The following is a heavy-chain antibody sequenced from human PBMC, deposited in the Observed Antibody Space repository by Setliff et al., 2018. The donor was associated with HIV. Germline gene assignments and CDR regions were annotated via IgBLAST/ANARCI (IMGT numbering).Heavy chain of an antibody. V-gene: IGHV3-66*02. CDR3: ARLRLYNSALDY. CDR1: GFTVSSSY. J-gene: IGHJ4*02. Sequence: GGSLRLSCEASGFTVSSSYMAWVRQAPGKGLEWVSTIYSDGSTYHRDSVKGRFTLSRDNSENALYLQIDSLRPEDTAVYYCARLRLYNSALDYWGQGTLVTVSS. CDR2: IYSDGST. D-gene: IGHD3-10*01.